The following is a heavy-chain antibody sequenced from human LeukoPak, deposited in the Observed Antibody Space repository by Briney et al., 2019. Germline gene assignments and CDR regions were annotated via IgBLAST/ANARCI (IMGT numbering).Heavy chain of an antibody. V-gene: IGHV4-34*01. Sequence: SETLSLTCAVYGGSFSGYYWGWIRQPPGKGLEWIGEINHSGSTNYNPSLKSRVTISVDTSKNQFSLKLSSVTAADTAVYYCARGHRGWSFDYWGQGTLVTVSS. CDR2: INHSGST. CDR3: ARGHRGWSFDY. CDR1: GGSFSGYY. J-gene: IGHJ4*02. D-gene: IGHD6-19*01.